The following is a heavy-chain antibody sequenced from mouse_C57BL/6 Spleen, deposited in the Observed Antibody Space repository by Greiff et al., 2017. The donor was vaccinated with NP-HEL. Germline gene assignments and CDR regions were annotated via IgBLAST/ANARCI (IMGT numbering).Heavy chain of an antibody. Sequence: VQLQQSGPVLVKPGASVKMSCKASGYTFTDYYMNWVKQSHGKSLEWIGVINPYNGGTSYNQKFKGKATLTVDKSSSTAYMELNSLTSEDSAVYYCARGRITTVAEGYFDVWGTGSTVTVSS. CDR3: ARGRITTVAEGYFDV. CDR2: INPYNGGT. CDR1: GYTFTDYY. J-gene: IGHJ1*03. D-gene: IGHD1-1*01. V-gene: IGHV1-19*01.